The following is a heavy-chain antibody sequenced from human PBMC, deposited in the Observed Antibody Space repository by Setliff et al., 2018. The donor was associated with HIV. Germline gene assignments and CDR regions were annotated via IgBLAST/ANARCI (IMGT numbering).Heavy chain of an antibody. V-gene: IGHV4-59*08. CDR2: IYSGGST. Sequence: PSETLSLTCTVSGGSIGGYYWSWIRQPPGTGLEWLGCIYSGGSTNYNPSLESRVTISLDTSKNQFSLRLTSVTAADTAIYYCARQVSIPGVAITPVDYWGQGALVTVSS. J-gene: IGHJ4*02. CDR1: GGSIGGYY. D-gene: IGHD5-12*01. CDR3: ARQVSIPGVAITPVDY.